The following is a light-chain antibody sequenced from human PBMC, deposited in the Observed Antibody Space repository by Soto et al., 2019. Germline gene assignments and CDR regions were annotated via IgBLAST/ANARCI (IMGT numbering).Light chain of an antibody. CDR2: LVS. Sequence: IVMTQSPLSLPVTPGEPDSISCRSSQSLLHSNGYTYLDWYLQKPGQAPQLLIYLVSNRASGVPDRFSGSGSGPDFTLKISIVEAEDIGVYYCRQSLQTWAFGQGTKVEIK. CDR1: QSLLHSNGYTY. V-gene: IGKV2-28*01. CDR3: RQSLQTWA. J-gene: IGKJ1*01.